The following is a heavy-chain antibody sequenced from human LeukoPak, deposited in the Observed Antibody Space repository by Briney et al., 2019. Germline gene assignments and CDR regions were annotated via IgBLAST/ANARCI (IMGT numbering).Heavy chain of an antibody. D-gene: IGHD5-18*01. CDR3: ARRGEAMDPFDY. Sequence: RESLKISCKDSGYSFTSYWIGRVRQMPGKGLEWMGIIYPGDSDTRYSPSFQGQVTISADKSINTAYLQWSSLKASDTAIYYCARRGEAMDPFDYWGQGTLVTVSS. V-gene: IGHV5-51*01. CDR1: GYSFTSYW. J-gene: IGHJ4*02. CDR2: IYPGDSDT.